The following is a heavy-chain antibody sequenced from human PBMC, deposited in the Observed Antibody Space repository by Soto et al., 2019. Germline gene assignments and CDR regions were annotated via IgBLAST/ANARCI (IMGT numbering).Heavy chain of an antibody. CDR2: ISYHGSNK. D-gene: IGHD1-26*01. CDR1: GFTFSIYG. V-gene: IGHV3-30*18. CDR3: AKPYSGNYPRPFDY. Sequence: PVGSLRLSCAASGFTFSIYGMHWVRQAPGKGLEWVAAISYHGSNKYYADSVKGRFTISRDNSKNTLYLQMDSPRAEDTAVYYCAKPYSGNYPRPFDYWGQGTLVTVS. J-gene: IGHJ4*02.